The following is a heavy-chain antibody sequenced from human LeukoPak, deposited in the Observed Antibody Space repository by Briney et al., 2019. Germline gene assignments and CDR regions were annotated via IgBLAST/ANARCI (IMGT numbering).Heavy chain of an antibody. CDR2: IYYSGSI. D-gene: IGHD4-17*01. CDR1: GGSISSGGYY. CDR3: ARARPNDYGDGTLIDH. Sequence: SETLSLTCTVSGGSISSGGYYWSWIRQHPGKGLEWIGYIYYSGSIYYNPSLKSRVTISVDTSKNQFSLKLSSVTAADMAVYYCARARPNDYGDGTLIDHWGQGTLVTVSS. J-gene: IGHJ4*02. V-gene: IGHV4-31*03.